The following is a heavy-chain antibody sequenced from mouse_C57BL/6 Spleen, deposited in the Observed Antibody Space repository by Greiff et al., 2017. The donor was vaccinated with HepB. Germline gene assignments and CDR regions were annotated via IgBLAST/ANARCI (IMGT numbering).Heavy chain of an antibody. CDR3: ARRAAQAKYYAMDY. V-gene: IGHV1-63*01. J-gene: IGHJ4*01. Sequence: QVQLKESGAELVRPGTSVKMSCKASGYTFTNYWIGWAKQRPGHGLEWIGDIYPGGGYTNYNEKFKGKATLTADKSSSTAYMQFSSLTSEDSAIYYCARRAAQAKYYAMDYWGQGTSVTVSS. CDR2: IYPGGGYT. D-gene: IGHD3-2*02. CDR1: GYTFTNYW.